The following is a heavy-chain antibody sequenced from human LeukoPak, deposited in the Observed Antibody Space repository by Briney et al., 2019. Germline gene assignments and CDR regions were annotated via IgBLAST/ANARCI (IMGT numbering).Heavy chain of an antibody. J-gene: IGHJ5*02. CDR2: ISAYNGNT. CDR1: GYTFTSYG. CDR3: ARGLSIDFWSGYYPGWFDP. V-gene: IGHV1-18*01. Sequence: APVKVSCKASGYTFTSYGISWVRQAPGQGLEWMGWISAYNGNTNYAQKLQGRVTMTTDTSTSTAYMELRSLRSDDTAVYYCARGLSIDFWSGYYPGWFDPWGQGTLVTVSS. D-gene: IGHD3-3*01.